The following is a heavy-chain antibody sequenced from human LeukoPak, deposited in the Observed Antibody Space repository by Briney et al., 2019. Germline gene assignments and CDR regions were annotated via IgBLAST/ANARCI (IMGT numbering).Heavy chain of an antibody. CDR2: INHSGST. V-gene: IGHV4-34*01. Sequence: SEALSLTCAVYGGSFSDYYWNWIRQPPGKGLEWIGEINHSGSTNYNPSLKSRVTMSVDTFKNQFSLTLSSVTAADTAVYYCARVQDFETRGYYLGYWGHGTLVTVSS. CDR3: ARVQDFETRGYYLGY. J-gene: IGHJ4*01. D-gene: IGHD3-22*01. CDR1: GGSFSDYY.